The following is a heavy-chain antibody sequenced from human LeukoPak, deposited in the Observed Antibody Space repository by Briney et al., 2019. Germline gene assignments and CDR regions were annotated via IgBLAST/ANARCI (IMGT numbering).Heavy chain of an antibody. D-gene: IGHD2-21*02. CDR3: ARDRCGGDCYADDAFDI. J-gene: IGHJ3*02. CDR1: GGTFSSYA. Sequence: SVKVSCKASGGTFSSYAINWVRQAPGQGLEWMGRIVPIFGIANYAQKFQGRVTITADTSTSTAYMELSSLRSEDTAVYYCARDRCGGDCYADDAFDIWGQGTMVTVSS. V-gene: IGHV1-69*04. CDR2: IVPIFGIA.